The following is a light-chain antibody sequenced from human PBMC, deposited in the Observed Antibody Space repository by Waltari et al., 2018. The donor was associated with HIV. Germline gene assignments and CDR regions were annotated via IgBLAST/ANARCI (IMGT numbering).Light chain of an antibody. CDR3: QQRSNWPPVT. V-gene: IGKV3-11*01. CDR2: YAS. J-gene: IGKJ5*01. CDR1: QNIGNY. Sequence: VLTQSPSTLSLSQGATATLSCSASQNIGNYLAWYQQNPGQAPRLLIYYASTRAAGSLARLSGSGSGTDVTLTISSLEPEDVAVDYCQQRSNWPPVTFGQGTRLEI.